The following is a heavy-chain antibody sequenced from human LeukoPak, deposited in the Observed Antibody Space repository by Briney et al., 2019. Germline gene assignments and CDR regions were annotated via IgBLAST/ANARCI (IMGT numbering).Heavy chain of an antibody. CDR2: IKQDGSEK. D-gene: IGHD3-16*02. V-gene: IGHV3-7*01. CDR3: ARVSRAGELSFFDY. CDR1: GFTFSSYW. Sequence: PGGSLRLSCAASGFTFSSYWMSWVRQAPGKGLEWVANIKQDGSEKYYVDSVKGRFTISRDNAKNSLYLQMNSLRAEDTAVYYCARVSRAGELSFFDYWGQGALVTVSS. J-gene: IGHJ4*02.